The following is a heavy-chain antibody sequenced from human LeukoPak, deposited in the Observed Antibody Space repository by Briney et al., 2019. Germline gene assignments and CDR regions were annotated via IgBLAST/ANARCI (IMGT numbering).Heavy chain of an antibody. V-gene: IGHV1-69*13. D-gene: IGHD1-7*01. CDR1: GGTFSSYA. CDR2: IIPIFGTA. CDR3: ARAVTGTNQADAFDI. J-gene: IGHJ3*02. Sequence: SVKVSCKASGGTFSSYAISWVRQAPGQGLEWMGGIIPIFGTANYAQKFQGRVTITADESTSTAYMELSSLRSEDTAVYYCARAVTGTNQADAFDIWGQGTMVTVSS.